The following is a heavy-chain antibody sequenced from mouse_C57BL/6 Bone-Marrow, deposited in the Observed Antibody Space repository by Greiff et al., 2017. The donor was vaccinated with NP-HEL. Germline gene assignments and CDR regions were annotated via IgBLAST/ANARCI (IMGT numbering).Heavy chain of an antibody. D-gene: IGHD1-1*01. V-gene: IGHV5-4*01. Sequence: EVQRVESGGGLVKPGGSLKLSCAASGFTFSSYAMSWVRQTPEKRLEWVATISDGGSYTYYPDNVKGRFTISRDNAKNNLYLQMSHLKSEDTAMYYCARLFITTVVATDYWGQGTTLTVSS. J-gene: IGHJ2*01. CDR3: ARLFITTVVATDY. CDR2: ISDGGSYT. CDR1: GFTFSSYA.